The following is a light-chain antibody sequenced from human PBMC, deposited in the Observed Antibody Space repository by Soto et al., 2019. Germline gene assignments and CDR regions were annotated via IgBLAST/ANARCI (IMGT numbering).Light chain of an antibody. CDR1: QRVDSY. V-gene: IGKV1-39*01. CDR2: KAS. Sequence: DIQVTQSPSSLSASVGDRDTLSCQTSQRVDSYIHWYQQKPGKAPKLLIYKASTLKSGVPSRFSGSGSGTEFTLTISSLKPEDFATYYCQQSYSTWTFGQGTKVDIK. J-gene: IGKJ1*01. CDR3: QQSYSTWT.